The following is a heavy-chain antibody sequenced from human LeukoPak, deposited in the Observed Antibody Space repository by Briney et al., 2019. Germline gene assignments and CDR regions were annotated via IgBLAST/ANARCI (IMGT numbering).Heavy chain of an antibody. J-gene: IGHJ4*02. CDR3: ARGALEYCGGDCYSDY. Sequence: GESLKISCKGSGYSFTSYWIGWVRQMPGKGLEWMGIIYPGDSDTRYSPSFQGQVTISADKSISTAYLQWSSLKASDTAMYYCARGALEYCGGDCYSDYWGQGTLVTVSS. CDR1: GYSFTSYW. CDR2: IYPGDSDT. D-gene: IGHD2-21*01. V-gene: IGHV5-51*01.